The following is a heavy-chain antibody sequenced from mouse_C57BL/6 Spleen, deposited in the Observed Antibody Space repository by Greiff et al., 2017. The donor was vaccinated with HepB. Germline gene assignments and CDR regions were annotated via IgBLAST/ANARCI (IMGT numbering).Heavy chain of an antibody. Sequence: QVQLQQSGAELVRPGTSVKVSCKASGYAFTNYLIEWVKQRPGQGLEWIGVINPGSGGTNYNEKFKGKATLTADISSSTAYMQLSSLTSEDSAVYFCARSGSSPYDAMDYWGQGTSVTVSS. CDR1: GYAFTNYL. J-gene: IGHJ4*01. D-gene: IGHD1-1*01. V-gene: IGHV1-54*01. CDR3: ARSGSSPYDAMDY. CDR2: INPGSGGT.